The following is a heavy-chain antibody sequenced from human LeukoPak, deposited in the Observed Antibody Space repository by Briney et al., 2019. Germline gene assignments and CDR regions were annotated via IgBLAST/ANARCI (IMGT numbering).Heavy chain of an antibody. D-gene: IGHD6-13*01. Sequence: GGSLRLSCAASRLTFSSYDMSWIRQAPGKGLEWVSAISSNGGGTYYADSVKGRFTIPRDNSKNTLYLQMNSLRAEDTAIYYCATWRDKAAVSWGQGTLVTVFS. CDR1: RLTFSSYD. J-gene: IGHJ5*02. CDR2: ISSNGGGT. CDR3: ATWRDKAAVS. V-gene: IGHV3-23*01.